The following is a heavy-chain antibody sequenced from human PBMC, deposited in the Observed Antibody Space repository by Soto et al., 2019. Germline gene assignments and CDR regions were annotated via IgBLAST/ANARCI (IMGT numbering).Heavy chain of an antibody. V-gene: IGHV3-30-3*01. CDR3: ARDPGSSGWYIHRSYGMDV. CDR1: GFTFSSYA. J-gene: IGHJ6*02. CDR2: ISYDGSNK. Sequence: PGGSLRLSCAASGFTFSSYAMHWVRQAPGKGLEWVAVISYDGSNKYYADSVKGRFTISRDNSKNTLYLQMNSLRAEDTAVYYCARDPGSSGWYIHRSYGMDVWGQGTTVTVSS. D-gene: IGHD6-19*01.